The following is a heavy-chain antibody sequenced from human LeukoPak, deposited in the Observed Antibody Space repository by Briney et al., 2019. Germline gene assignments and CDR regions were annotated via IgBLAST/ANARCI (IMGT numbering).Heavy chain of an antibody. CDR2: IYYSGST. CDR1: GGSISSSSYY. V-gene: IGHV4-39*07. J-gene: IGHJ4*02. CDR3: ARDAAKAQLAYFDY. Sequence: PSETLSLTCTVSGGSISSSSYYWGWIRQPPGKGLGWIGSIYYSGSTYYNPSLKSRVTISVDTSKNQFSLKLSSVTAADTAVYYCARDAAKAQLAYFDYWGQGTLVTVSS. D-gene: IGHD6-13*01.